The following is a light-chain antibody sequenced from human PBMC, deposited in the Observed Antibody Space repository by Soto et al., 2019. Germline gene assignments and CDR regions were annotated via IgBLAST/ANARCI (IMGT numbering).Light chain of an antibody. CDR1: QSISSW. CDR3: QQYNSYSRT. Sequence: DIQMTQSPSTLSASVGDRVTITCRAGQSISSWLAWYQQKPGKAPKLLIYGASSLESGVPSRFSGSGSGTEFTLTISSLQPDDFATYYCQQYNSYSRTFGQGTKVDIK. J-gene: IGKJ1*01. CDR2: GAS. V-gene: IGKV1-5*01.